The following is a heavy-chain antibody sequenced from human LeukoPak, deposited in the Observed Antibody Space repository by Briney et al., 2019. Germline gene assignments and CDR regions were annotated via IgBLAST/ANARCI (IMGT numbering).Heavy chain of an antibody. CDR2: MNPNSGNT. CDR3: AREGGITIFGVVKGYMDV. J-gene: IGHJ6*03. V-gene: IGHV1-8*01. CDR1: GYTFTSYD. D-gene: IGHD3-3*01. Sequence: GASVKVSCKASGYTFTSYDINWVRQATGQGLEWMGWMNPNSGNTGYAQKFQGRVTMTRNTSISTAYMELSSLRSEDTAVYYCAREGGITIFGVVKGYMDVWGKGTTVTVSS.